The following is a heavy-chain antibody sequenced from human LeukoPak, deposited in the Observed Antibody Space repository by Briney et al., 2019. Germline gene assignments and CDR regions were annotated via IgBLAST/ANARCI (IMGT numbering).Heavy chain of an antibody. D-gene: IGHD3-10*01. V-gene: IGHV3-21*01. Sequence: GGSLRLSCVASGFTFSTYDMNWVRQAPGKGLEWVSAITSTSNHINYADSVKGRFTISRGSANNSLYLQMNSLRAEDTALYYCARVYSANGYGSGYYDYWGQGTLVTVSS. J-gene: IGHJ4*02. CDR3: ARVYSANGYGSGYYDY. CDR1: GFTFSTYD. CDR2: ITSTSNHI.